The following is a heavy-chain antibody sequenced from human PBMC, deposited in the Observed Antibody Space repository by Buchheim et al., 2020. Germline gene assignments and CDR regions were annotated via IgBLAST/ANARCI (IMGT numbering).Heavy chain of an antibody. Sequence: EVQLVESGGGLVQPGGSLRLSCAASGFSFSTSWMHWVRQAPGKGLVWVSRINSDGSGTIYAVSVKGRFTISRDNAQNTLFLQMNSLRAEDTAIYYCTRDSTSGSYDYWGQGTL. D-gene: IGHD3-10*01. CDR1: GFSFSTSW. CDR3: TRDSTSGSYDY. V-gene: IGHV3-74*01. J-gene: IGHJ4*02. CDR2: INSDGSGT.